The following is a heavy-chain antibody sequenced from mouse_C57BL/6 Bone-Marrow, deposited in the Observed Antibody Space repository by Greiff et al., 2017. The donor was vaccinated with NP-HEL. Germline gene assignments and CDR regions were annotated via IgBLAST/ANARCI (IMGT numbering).Heavy chain of an antibody. CDR1: GYTFTDYE. CDR2: IDSETGGT. CDR3: TRRDYYGSSYDY. D-gene: IGHD1-1*01. V-gene: IGHV1-15*01. Sequence: QVQLQQSGAELVRPGASVTLSCKASGYTFTDYEMHWVKQTPVHGLEWIGAIDSETGGTAYNQKFKGKAILTADKSSSTAYMELRSLTSEDSAVYYCTRRDYYGSSYDYWGQGTTLTVSS. J-gene: IGHJ2*01.